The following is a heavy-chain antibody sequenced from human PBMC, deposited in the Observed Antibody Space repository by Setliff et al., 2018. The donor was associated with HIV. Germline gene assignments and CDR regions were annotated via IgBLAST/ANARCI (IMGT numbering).Heavy chain of an antibody. D-gene: IGHD1-1*01. Sequence: SATLSLTCTVSGGSISSSSYYWGWIRQPPGKGLEWIGSIYYSGSTYYNPSLKSRLTISVDTSTNKFSLKLSSVTAADTAVYYCARLRGLNLEPFDYWGQGTLVTVSS. J-gene: IGHJ4*02. CDR3: ARLRGLNLEPFDY. CDR1: GGSISSSSYY. CDR2: IYYSGST. V-gene: IGHV4-39*01.